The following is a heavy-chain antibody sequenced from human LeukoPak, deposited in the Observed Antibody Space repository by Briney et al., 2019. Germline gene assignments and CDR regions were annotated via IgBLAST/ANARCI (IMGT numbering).Heavy chain of an antibody. CDR1: GFTFTNYG. Sequence: QSGGSLRLSCAASGFTFTNYGMLWVRQAPGKGLEWVAVISYDGLYKYYADSVRGRFTISRDNSMHTLYVQMNSLRVEDTAIYYCAKDNYYGTGSYVDGEAFDIWGLGTMVTVSS. V-gene: IGHV3-30*18. J-gene: IGHJ3*02. D-gene: IGHD3-10*01. CDR3: AKDNYYGTGSYVDGEAFDI. CDR2: ISYDGLYK.